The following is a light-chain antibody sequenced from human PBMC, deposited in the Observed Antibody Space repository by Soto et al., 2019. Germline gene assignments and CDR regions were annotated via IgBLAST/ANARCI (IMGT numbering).Light chain of an antibody. CDR3: SSYTGSSIL. CDR2: DVS. CDR1: SSDVGGYNY. V-gene: IGLV2-14*01. J-gene: IGLJ1*01. Sequence: QSALTQPASVSGSPGQSITISCTGTSSDVGGYNYVSWYQQHPGKAPKLMIYDVSNRPSGVSNRFSGSKSGNTASLTISGLQAEDEADYYCSSYTGSSILFGTGTKLTVL.